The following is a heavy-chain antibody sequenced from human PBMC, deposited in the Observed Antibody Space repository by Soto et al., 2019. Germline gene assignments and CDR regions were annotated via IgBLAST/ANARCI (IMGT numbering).Heavy chain of an antibody. CDR1: GYTFTGYY. Sequence: ASVKVSCKASGYTFTGYYMHWVRQAPGQGLEWMGWINPNSGGTNYAQKFQGWVTMTRDTSISTAYMELSRLRSDDTAVYYCARRGVDRYYYYMDXWGKGTTVTVSS. D-gene: IGHD3-10*01. J-gene: IGHJ6*03. CDR3: ARRGVDRYYYYMDX. CDR2: INPNSGGT. V-gene: IGHV1-2*04.